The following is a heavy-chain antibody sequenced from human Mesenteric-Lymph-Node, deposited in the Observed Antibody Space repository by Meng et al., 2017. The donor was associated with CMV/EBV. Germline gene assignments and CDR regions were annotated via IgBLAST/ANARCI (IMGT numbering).Heavy chain of an antibody. Sequence: KVSCTASGYTFTTYYLHWVRQAPGQGLEWMGIINPSGGVTNYAQKFQGRVTMTRDTSTSTVYMELSSLRSEDTAVYYCARGQLVTFDYWGQGTLVTVSS. CDR2: INPSGGVT. J-gene: IGHJ4*02. CDR1: GYTFTTYY. V-gene: IGHV1-46*01. CDR3: ARGQLVTFDY. D-gene: IGHD6-13*01.